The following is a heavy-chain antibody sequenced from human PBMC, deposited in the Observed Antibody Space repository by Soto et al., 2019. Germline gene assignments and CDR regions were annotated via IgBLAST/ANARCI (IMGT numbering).Heavy chain of an antibody. CDR2: IYYSGST. Sequence: PSETLSLTXTVSGGSISSSSYYWGWIRQPPGKGLEWIGSIYYSGSTYYNPSLKSRVTISVDTSKNQFSLKLSSVTAADTAVYYCARRGSSGWDSTYSFDLWGQGTLVTVSS. J-gene: IGHJ5*02. CDR1: GGSISSSSYY. V-gene: IGHV4-39*01. CDR3: ARRGSSGWDSTYSFDL. D-gene: IGHD6-19*01.